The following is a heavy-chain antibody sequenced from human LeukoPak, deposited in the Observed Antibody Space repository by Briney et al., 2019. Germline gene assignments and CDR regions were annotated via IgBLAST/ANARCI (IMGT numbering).Heavy chain of an antibody. D-gene: IGHD6-19*01. CDR1: GFSFSSYW. V-gene: IGHV3-74*01. CDR2: INTDGTST. J-gene: IGHJ4*02. Sequence: GGSLRLSCAASGFSFSSYWMEWVRQAPGKGLVWVSRINTDGTSTSYADSVKGRFTISRDNAKNTVYLQMNSLRAEDTAVYYCAKDNSGWKQVRGDYWGQGTLVTVSS. CDR3: AKDNSGWKQVRGDY.